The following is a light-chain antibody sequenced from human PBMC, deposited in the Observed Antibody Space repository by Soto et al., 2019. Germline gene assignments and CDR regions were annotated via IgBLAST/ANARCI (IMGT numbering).Light chain of an antibody. CDR2: EVN. Sequence: QSALTQPPSASGSPGQSVAISCSGTSGDVGGYNYVSWYQQHPRKAPKLIIYEVNKRPSGVPDRFSGSKSGNTASLTVSGLQAEDEADYYCSSYAGSGVFGGGTKLTVL. CDR1: SGDVGGYNY. V-gene: IGLV2-8*01. J-gene: IGLJ3*02. CDR3: SSYAGSGV.